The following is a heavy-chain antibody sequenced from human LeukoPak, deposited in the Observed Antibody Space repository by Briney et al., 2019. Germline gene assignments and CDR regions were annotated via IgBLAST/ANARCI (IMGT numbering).Heavy chain of an antibody. V-gene: IGHV1-8*01. CDR1: GYTFTSYD. D-gene: IGHD2-2*01. Sequence: ASVKVSCKASGYTFTSYDINWVRQATGQGLEWMGWMNPNSGNTGYAQKFQGRVTMTRNTSISTAYMELSSLRSEDTAVYYCARYIVVVPALDVWGKGTTVTVSS. CDR2: MNPNSGNT. CDR3: ARYIVVVPALDV. J-gene: IGHJ6*04.